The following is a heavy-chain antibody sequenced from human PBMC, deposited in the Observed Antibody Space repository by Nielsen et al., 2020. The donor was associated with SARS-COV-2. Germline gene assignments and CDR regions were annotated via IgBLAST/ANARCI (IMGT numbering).Heavy chain of an antibody. D-gene: IGHD6-13*01. Sequence: GGSLRLSCAASGFTFSSYAMRWVRQAPGKGLEWVAVISYDGSNKYYADSVKGRFTISRDNSKNTLYLQMNSLRAEDTAVYYCARDRHSSSWYEVDYWGQGTLVTVSS. CDR2: ISYDGSNK. V-gene: IGHV3-30*04. J-gene: IGHJ4*02. CDR1: GFTFSSYA. CDR3: ARDRHSSSWYEVDY.